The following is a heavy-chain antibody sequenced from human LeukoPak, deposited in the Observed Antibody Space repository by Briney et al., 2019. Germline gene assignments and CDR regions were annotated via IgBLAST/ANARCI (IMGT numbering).Heavy chain of an antibody. CDR3: AKGTKRGYCSSTSCYEGYYYYGMDV. CDR2: ISYDGSNK. V-gene: IGHV3-30*18. J-gene: IGHJ6*02. Sequence: PGRSLRLSCAASGFTFSSYGMHWVRQAPGKGLEWVAVISYDGSNKYYADSVKGRFTIPRDNSKNTLYLKMNSMRDEDTAVYYCAKGTKRGYCSSTSCYEGYYYYGMDVWGQGTTVTVSS. D-gene: IGHD2-2*01. CDR1: GFTFSSYG.